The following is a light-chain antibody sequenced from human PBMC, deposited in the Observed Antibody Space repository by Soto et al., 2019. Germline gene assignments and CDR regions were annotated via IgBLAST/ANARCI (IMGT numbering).Light chain of an antibody. Sequence: NVMTQAPLSLPGTPGEPAPIPRKSRQSPPDSKGYKYLGWYLQRPGQSPQPLIHLGSNRASGVPDRFSGSGSGTDFTLKISRVEAEDVGIYYCMQALQMRTFGQGTKVEIK. CDR2: LGS. CDR3: MQALQMRT. V-gene: IGKV2-28*01. J-gene: IGKJ1*01. CDR1: QSPPDSKGYKY.